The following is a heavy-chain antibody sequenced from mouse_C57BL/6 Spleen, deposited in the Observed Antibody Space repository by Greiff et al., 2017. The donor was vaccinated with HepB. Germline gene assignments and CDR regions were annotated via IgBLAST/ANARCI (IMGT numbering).Heavy chain of an antibody. D-gene: IGHD2-4*01. CDR1: GYTFTSYG. Sequence: VQRVESGAELARPGASVKLSCKASGYTFTSYGISWVKQRTGQGLEWIGEIYPRSGNTYYNEKFKGKATLTADKSSSTAYMELRSLTSEDSAVYFCAYDYFAYWGQGTLVTVSA. J-gene: IGHJ3*01. V-gene: IGHV1-81*01. CDR2: IYPRSGNT. CDR3: AYDYFAY.